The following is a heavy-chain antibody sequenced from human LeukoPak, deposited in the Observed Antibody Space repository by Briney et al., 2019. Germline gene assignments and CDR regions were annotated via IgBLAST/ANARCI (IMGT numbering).Heavy chain of an antibody. CDR1: GFSFSDYY. Sequence: GGSLRLSCAASGFSFSDYYMSWIRQAPGKGLEWVSYISSSSTYTNYADSVKGRFAISRDNAKNSLYLQMNSLRPEDTAVYYCAMYRNYGDRDYWGQGTLATASS. V-gene: IGHV3-11*06. CDR3: AMYRNYGDRDY. D-gene: IGHD4-17*01. J-gene: IGHJ4*02. CDR2: ISSSSTYT.